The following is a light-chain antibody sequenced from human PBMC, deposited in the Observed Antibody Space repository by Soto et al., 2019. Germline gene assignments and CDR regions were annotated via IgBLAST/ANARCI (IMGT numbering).Light chain of an antibody. Sequence: SALTQPPSVSGSPGQSVTISCTGTSSDVGTYNRVSWFQQPPGTAPKLIIYEVSNRPSGVPDRFSGSKSGNTASLSISWLRAEDEADYYCSSYTSSYTSSHTWVFGGGTKLTVL. J-gene: IGLJ3*02. CDR1: SSDVGTYNR. CDR2: EVS. V-gene: IGLV2-18*02. CDR3: SSYTSSYTSSHTWV.